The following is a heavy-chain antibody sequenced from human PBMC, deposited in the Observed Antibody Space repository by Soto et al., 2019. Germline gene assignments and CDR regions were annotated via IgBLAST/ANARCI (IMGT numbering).Heavy chain of an antibody. V-gene: IGHV4-59*01. CDR3: ARDDYYDI. CDR2: ISDRGST. D-gene: IGHD3-22*01. CDR1: GGSISDYY. Sequence: QVQLQESGPGLVKPSETLSLTCTVSGGSISDYYWSWIRQPPGKGLELIGYISDRGSTSYSPSLKSRVTISVDTSKNQFSLKLNSVTAADTAVYYCARDDYYDIWGQGTTVTVSS. J-gene: IGHJ3*02.